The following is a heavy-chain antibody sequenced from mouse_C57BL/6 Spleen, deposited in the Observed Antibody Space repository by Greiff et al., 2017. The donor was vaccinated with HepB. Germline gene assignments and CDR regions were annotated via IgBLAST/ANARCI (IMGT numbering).Heavy chain of an antibody. J-gene: IGHJ1*03. V-gene: IGHV1-4*01. D-gene: IGHD3-1*01. CDR2: INPSSGYT. CDR3: ARSRGNHWYFDV. Sequence: VQLQQSGAELARPGASVKMSCKASGYTFTSYTMHWVKQRPGQGLEWIGYINPSSGYTKYNQKFKDKATLTADKSSSTAYMQLSSLTSEDSAVYYCARSRGNHWYFDVWGTGTTVTVSS. CDR1: GYTFTSYT.